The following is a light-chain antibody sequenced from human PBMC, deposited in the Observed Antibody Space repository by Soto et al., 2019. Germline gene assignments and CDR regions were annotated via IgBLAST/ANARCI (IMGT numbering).Light chain of an antibody. J-gene: IGKJ1*01. CDR1: QSIRSNY. CDR3: QQYGSSPCT. Sequence: ETVLTQSPGTLSLSPGERATLACRASQSIRSNYLAWYRQTPGQDPRLLIYGASNRATGIPDRFSGSGSGTDFTLIISRLEPEDFALYYCQQYGSSPCTFGQGTKVEIK. V-gene: IGKV3-20*01. CDR2: GAS.